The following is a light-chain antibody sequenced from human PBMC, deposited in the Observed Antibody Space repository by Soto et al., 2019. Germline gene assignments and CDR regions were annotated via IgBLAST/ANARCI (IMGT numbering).Light chain of an antibody. CDR1: QSISSSY. CDR2: GAS. V-gene: IGKV3-20*01. Sequence: EIVLTQSPGTLSLSPGERATLSCRASQSISSSYLAWYQQKPGQAPRLLIYGASSRATDIPDRFSGSGSGTDFTLTISRLEPEDFAVYYCQQYGGSPPNTFGQGTKLEIK. CDR3: QQYGGSPPNT. J-gene: IGKJ2*01.